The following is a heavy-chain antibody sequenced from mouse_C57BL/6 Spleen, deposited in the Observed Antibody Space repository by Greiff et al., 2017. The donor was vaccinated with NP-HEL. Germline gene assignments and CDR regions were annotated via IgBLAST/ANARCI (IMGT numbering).Heavy chain of an antibody. CDR2: ISSGSSTI. V-gene: IGHV5-17*01. CDR3: ARPYGSSDNWYFDV. Sequence: EVMLVESGGGLVKPGGSLKLSCAASGFTFSDYGMHWVRQAPEKGLEWVAYISSGSSTIYYADTVKGRFTIFRDNAKNTLFLQMTGLRSEDTAMYYCARPYGSSDNWYFDVWGTGTTGTVSS. J-gene: IGHJ1*03. D-gene: IGHD1-1*01. CDR1: GFTFSDYG.